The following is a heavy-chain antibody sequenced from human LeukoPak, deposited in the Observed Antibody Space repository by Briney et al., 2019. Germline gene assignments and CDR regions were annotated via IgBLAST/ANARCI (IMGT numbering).Heavy chain of an antibody. V-gene: IGHV1-2*02. D-gene: IGHD6-13*01. J-gene: IGHJ4*02. CDR1: GYTFTGYY. CDR2: INPNSGGT. CDR3: ARGHSSSWSDFDY. Sequence: ASVKVSCKASGYTFTGYYMHWVRQAPGQGLEWMGWINPNSGGTNYAQKFQSRVTMTRDTSISTAYMELSRLRSDDTAVYYCARGHSSSWSDFDYWGQGTLVTVSS.